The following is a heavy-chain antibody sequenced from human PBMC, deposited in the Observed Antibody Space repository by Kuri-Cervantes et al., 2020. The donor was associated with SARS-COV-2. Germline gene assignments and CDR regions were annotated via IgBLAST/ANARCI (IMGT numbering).Heavy chain of an antibody. J-gene: IGHJ4*02. CDR2: IDAGGSAT. V-gene: IGHV3-23*03. CDR3: VKGTIDYDF. CDR1: GFTVSSNY. Sequence: GESLKISCAASGFTVSSNYMSWVRQAPGKGLEWVSLIDAGGSATYYADSVKGRFTISRDNSKSTAHLQMNSLRAEDTAMYYCVKGTIDYDFWGRGTLVTVSS. D-gene: IGHD1-7*01.